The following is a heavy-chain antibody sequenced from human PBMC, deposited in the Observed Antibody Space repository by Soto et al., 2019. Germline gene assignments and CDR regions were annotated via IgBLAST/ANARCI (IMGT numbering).Heavy chain of an antibody. D-gene: IGHD1-20*01. Sequence: QVQLVQSGAEVKKPGASVKVSCKASGYTFTSYGISWVRQAPGQGLEWMGWISAYNGNTKYAQNLQGRVTMTTDTSTITAYMELRSLIADDTAVYYCARDAAIGMNDYWGQGTLVTVSS. CDR3: ARDAAIGMNDY. J-gene: IGHJ4*02. CDR2: ISAYNGNT. CDR1: GYTFTSYG. V-gene: IGHV1-18*01.